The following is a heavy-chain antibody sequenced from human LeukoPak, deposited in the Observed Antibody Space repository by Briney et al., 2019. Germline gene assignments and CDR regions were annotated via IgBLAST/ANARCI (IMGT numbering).Heavy chain of an antibody. J-gene: IGHJ4*02. Sequence: GGSLRLSCAASGFTFSSYAMSWVRQAPGKGLEWVSAISDSGNTYHADSVMGRFTISRDSSKNTLFLQMNRLRPEDAAVYYCAKAPVTTCRGAYCYPFDYWGQGTLVTVSS. CDR2: ISDSGNT. CDR1: GFTFSSYA. CDR3: AKAPVTTCRGAYCYPFDY. V-gene: IGHV3-23*01. D-gene: IGHD2-21*01.